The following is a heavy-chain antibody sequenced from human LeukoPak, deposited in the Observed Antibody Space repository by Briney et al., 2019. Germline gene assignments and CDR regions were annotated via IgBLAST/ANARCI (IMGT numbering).Heavy chain of an antibody. CDR2: IRSKAYGGTT. J-gene: IGHJ6*04. Sequence: GGSLRLSCTASGFTFGDYAMSWVRQAPGKGLEWVGFIRSKAYGGTTEYAASVKGRFTISRDDSKSIAYLQMNSLKTEDTAVYYCTNGAGYSSSWYGTDYYYGMDVWGTGTTVTVSS. D-gene: IGHD6-13*01. CDR3: TNGAGYSSSWYGTDYYYGMDV. V-gene: IGHV3-49*04. CDR1: GFTFGDYA.